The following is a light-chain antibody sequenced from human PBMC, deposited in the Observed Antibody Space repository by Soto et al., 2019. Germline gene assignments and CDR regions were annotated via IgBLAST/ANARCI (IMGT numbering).Light chain of an antibody. J-gene: IGKJ1*01. CDR2: GAS. Sequence: EIVLTQSPGTLSLSPGEGATLSCRASQSINSFLAWYQQRRGQAPRLLIHGASNRATGIPDMFSGSGSGPDFTLTISRLEPEDFAVYYCQQYGGSPRTFGQGTKVDIK. V-gene: IGKV3-20*01. CDR3: QQYGGSPRT. CDR1: QSINSF.